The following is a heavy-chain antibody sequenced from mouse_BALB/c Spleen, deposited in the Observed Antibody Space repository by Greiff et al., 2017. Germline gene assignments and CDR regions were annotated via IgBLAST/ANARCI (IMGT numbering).Heavy chain of an antibody. CDR2: INSNGGST. D-gene: IGHD2-14*01. CDR3: ARDNRYGDY. J-gene: IGHJ2*01. Sequence: EVQRVESGGGLVQPGGSLKLSCAASGFTFSSYGMSWVRQTPDKRLELVATINSNGGSTYYPDSVKGRFTISRDNAKNTLYLQMSSLKSEDTAMYYCARDNRYGDYWGQGTTLTVSS. CDR1: GFTFSSYG. V-gene: IGHV5-6-3*01.